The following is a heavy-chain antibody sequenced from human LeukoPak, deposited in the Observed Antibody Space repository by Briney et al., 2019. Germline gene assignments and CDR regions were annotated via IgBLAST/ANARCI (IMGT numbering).Heavy chain of an antibody. CDR2: IYYSGST. CDR1: GGXIXXXX. CDR3: ARGVSTGWYDGLYFDY. J-gene: IGHJ4*02. V-gene: IGHV4-59*01. D-gene: IGHD6-19*01. Sequence: SETLSLTCTXSGGXIXXXXXXXXXXXXXXXXXXXXXIYYSGSTNYKPSLXXXVXXXVDTSXNQLSLKLRSVTAADTAVYYCARGVSTGWYDGLYFDYWGQGTLVTVSS.